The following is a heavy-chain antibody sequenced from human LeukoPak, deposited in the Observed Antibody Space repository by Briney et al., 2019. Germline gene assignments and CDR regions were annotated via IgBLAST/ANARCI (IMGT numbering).Heavy chain of an antibody. CDR1: GFTFSSYA. J-gene: IGHJ3*02. D-gene: IGHD6-19*01. Sequence: PGGSLRLSCAASGFTFSSYAMSWVRQAPRKGLEWVSAISGSGGSTYYADSVKGRFTISRDNSKNTLYVQMNSLRAEDTAVYYCAKTRDSSGWPSGASDIWGQGTMVTVSS. CDR2: ISGSGGST. CDR3: AKTRDSSGWPSGASDI. V-gene: IGHV3-23*01.